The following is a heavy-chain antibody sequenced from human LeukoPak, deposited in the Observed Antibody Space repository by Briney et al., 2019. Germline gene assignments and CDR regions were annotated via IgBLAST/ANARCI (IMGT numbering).Heavy chain of an antibody. CDR3: ARLRGSLPPYFDY. V-gene: IGHV4-59*01. Sequence: PSETLSLTCTVSGGSISSYYWSCIPHPPGKGLGCIGYIYYSGSTNYNPSLKKRVTISVDTSKNQFSLKLSSVTAADTAVYYCARLRGSLPPYFDYWGQGTLVTVSS. CDR2: IYYSGST. CDR1: GGSISSYY. D-gene: IGHD3-10*01. J-gene: IGHJ4*02.